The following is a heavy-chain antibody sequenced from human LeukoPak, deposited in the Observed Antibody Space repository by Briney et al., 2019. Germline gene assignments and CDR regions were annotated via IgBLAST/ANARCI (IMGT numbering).Heavy chain of an antibody. Sequence: GGSLRLSCVGSGFSFSTYDMGWVRQTPGKGLEWVSAISTTGGYTEDADSVKGRFTISRDNAKNSLYLQMNSLRAEDTALYYCAKDSIALGGNYLDYWGQGTLVTVSS. V-gene: IGHV3-23*01. J-gene: IGHJ4*02. D-gene: IGHD3-16*01. CDR1: GFSFSTYD. CDR2: ISTTGGYT. CDR3: AKDSIALGGNYLDY.